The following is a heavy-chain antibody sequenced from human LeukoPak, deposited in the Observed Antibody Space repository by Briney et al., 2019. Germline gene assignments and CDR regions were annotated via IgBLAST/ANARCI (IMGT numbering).Heavy chain of an antibody. V-gene: IGHV1-69*06. J-gene: IGHJ6*03. CDR1: GGTFSSYA. CDR2: IIPIFGTA. Sequence: SVKVSCKASGGTFSSYAISWVRQAPGQGLEWMGGIIPIFGTANYAQKFQGRVTITADKSTSTACMELSSLRSEDTAVYYCAASYNYYYYMDVWGKGTTVTVSS. CDR3: AASYNYYYYMDV.